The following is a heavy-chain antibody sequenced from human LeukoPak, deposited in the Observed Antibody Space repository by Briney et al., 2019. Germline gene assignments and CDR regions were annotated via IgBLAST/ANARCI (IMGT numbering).Heavy chain of an antibody. V-gene: IGHV1-2*02. CDR1: GGTFSSYA. Sequence: ASVKVPCKASGGTFSSYAISWVRQAPGQGLEWMGWINPNRGGTNYAQKFQGRVTMTRDTSISTAYMELSRLRSDDTAVYYCARDRVPAHIAVAGMWGQGTLVTVSS. J-gene: IGHJ4*02. D-gene: IGHD6-19*01. CDR3: ARDRVPAHIAVAGM. CDR2: INPNRGGT.